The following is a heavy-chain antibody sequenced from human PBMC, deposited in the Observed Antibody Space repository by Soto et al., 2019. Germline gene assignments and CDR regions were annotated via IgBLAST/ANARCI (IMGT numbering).Heavy chain of an antibody. V-gene: IGHV4-30-4*01. Sequence: SETLSLTCTVSGGSISSGDYYWIWIRHPPGKGLEWIGYIYYSGSTYYNPSLKSRVTISVDTPKNQFSLKLSSVTAADTAVYYCARDRGYSGHNWFDPWGQGTLVTVSS. CDR3: ARDRGYSGHNWFDP. CDR2: IYYSGST. D-gene: IGHD5-12*01. J-gene: IGHJ5*02. CDR1: GGSISSGDYY.